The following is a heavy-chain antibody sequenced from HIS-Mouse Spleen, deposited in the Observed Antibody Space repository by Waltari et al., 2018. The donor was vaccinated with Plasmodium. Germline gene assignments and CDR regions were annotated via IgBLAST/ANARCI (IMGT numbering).Heavy chain of an antibody. Sequence: QVQLVQSGAEVKKPGASVKVSCKASGYTFTGYYMHWVRQAPGQGLEWMGWINPNSGGQNYAQKFQGRVTMTRDTSISTAYMELSRLRSDDKAVYYCARVLGYKAAAGTFVEYFQHWGQGTLVTVSS. CDR1: GYTFTGYY. V-gene: IGHV1-2*02. CDR3: ARVLGYKAAAGTFVEYFQH. CDR2: INPNSGGQ. J-gene: IGHJ1*01. D-gene: IGHD6-13*01.